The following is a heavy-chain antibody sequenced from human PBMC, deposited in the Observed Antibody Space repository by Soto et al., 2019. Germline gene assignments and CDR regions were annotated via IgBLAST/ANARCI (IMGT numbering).Heavy chain of an antibody. CDR1: GHSFTSYW. J-gene: IGHJ5*02. V-gene: IGHV5-10-1*01. CDR3: ARVSWGSPGWFDP. Sequence: GESLKIACKGSGHSFTSYWISWVRQMPGKGLEWMGRIDPSDSYTNYSPSFQGHVTISADKSISTAYLQWSSLKASDTAMYYCARVSWGSPGWFDPWGQGTLVTVSS. CDR2: IDPSDSYT. D-gene: IGHD6-13*01.